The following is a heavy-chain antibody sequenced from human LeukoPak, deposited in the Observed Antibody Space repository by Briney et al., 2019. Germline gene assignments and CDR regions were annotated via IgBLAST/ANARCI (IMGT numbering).Heavy chain of an antibody. D-gene: IGHD3-22*01. V-gene: IGHV3-43*01. CDR1: GFTFDDYT. Sequence: GGSLRLSCAASGFTFDDYTMHWVRHAPGKGLEWVSLISWDGGSTYYADSVKGRFTISRDNSKNSLYLQMNSLRTEDTALYYCAKGAGYYDSSGPHYFDYWGQGTLVTVSS. CDR2: ISWDGGST. J-gene: IGHJ4*02. CDR3: AKGAGYYDSSGPHYFDY.